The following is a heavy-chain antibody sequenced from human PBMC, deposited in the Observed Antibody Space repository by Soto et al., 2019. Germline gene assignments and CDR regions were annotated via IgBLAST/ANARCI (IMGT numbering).Heavy chain of an antibody. CDR1: GYTFTGYY. V-gene: IGHV1-2*04. D-gene: IGHD2-2*01. CDR3: ARVCRSTSCPEWFDP. CDR2: INPNSGGT. Sequence: ASVKVSCKASGYTFTGYYMHWVRQAPGQGLEWMGWINPNSGGTNYAQKFQGWVTMTRDTSISTAYMELSRLRSDDTAVYYCARVCRSTSCPEWFDPWGQGTLVTVSS. J-gene: IGHJ5*02.